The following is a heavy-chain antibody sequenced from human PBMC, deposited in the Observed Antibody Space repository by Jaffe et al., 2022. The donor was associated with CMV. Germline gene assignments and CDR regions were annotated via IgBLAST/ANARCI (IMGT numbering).Heavy chain of an antibody. CDR1: GFTFGDYA. D-gene: IGHD3-16*01. J-gene: IGHJ3*02. CDR3: TREGGGALDAFDI. Sequence: EVQLVESGGGLVQPGRSLRLSCTASGFTFGDYAMSWVRQAPGKGLEWVGFIRSKAYGGTTEYAASVKGRFTISRDDSKSIAYLQMNSLKTEDTAVYYCTREGGGALDAFDIWGQGTMVTVSS. V-gene: IGHV3-49*04. CDR2: IRSKAYGGTT.